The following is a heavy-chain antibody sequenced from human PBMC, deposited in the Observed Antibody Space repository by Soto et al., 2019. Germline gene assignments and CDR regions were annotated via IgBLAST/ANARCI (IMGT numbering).Heavy chain of an antibody. CDR2: IYHGDSDT. CDR1: GYTFTNYW. Sequence: GESLKISCKGSGYTFTNYWIGRVRQMPGKGLEWMGIIYHGDSDTKYNPSFQGQVTISADKSITTTYLQWSSLKASDTAIYYCAASIFYYGMDVWGQGTTVTVSS. CDR3: AASIFYYGMDV. J-gene: IGHJ6*02. V-gene: IGHV5-51*01.